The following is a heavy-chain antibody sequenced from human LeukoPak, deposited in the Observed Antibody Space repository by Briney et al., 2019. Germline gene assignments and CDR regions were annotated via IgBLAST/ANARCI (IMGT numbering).Heavy chain of an antibody. CDR3: ARRGLRGPLSGAGYYYYGMDV. CDR1: GYTFTSYG. CDR2: ISAYNGNT. D-gene: IGHD2-15*01. V-gene: IGHV1-18*01. J-gene: IGHJ6*02. Sequence: EASVKVSCKASGYTFTSYGISWVRQAPGQGLEWMGWISAYNGNTNYAQKLQGRVTMTTDTSTSTAYMELRSLRSDDTAVYYCARRGLRGPLSGAGYYYYGMDVWGQGTTVTVSS.